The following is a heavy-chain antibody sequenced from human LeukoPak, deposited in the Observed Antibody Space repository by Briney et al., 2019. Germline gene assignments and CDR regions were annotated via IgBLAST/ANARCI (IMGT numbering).Heavy chain of an antibody. V-gene: IGHV4-34*01. CDR2: INHSGST. D-gene: IGHD4-11*01. Sequence: KPSETLSLTCAVYGGSFSGYYWSWIRQPPGKGLEWIGEINHSGSTNYNPSLKSRVTISVDTSKNQFSLKLSSVTAADTAVYYCARPQRYSNYALDYWGQGTLVTVSS. J-gene: IGHJ4*02. CDR3: ARPQRYSNYALDY. CDR1: GGSFSGYY.